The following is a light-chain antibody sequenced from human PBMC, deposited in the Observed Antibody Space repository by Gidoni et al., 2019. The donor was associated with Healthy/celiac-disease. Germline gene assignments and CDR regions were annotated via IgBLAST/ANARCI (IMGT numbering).Light chain of an antibody. J-gene: IGKJ2*01. V-gene: IGKV4-1*01. CDR1: QSALDSSNNKNY. CDR3: QQYYSTPYT. CDR2: EAS. Sequence: DFVMTPSPASLAVSLGETATLNCKSSQSALDSSNNKNYLAWYQQKPGQPPKLLIYEASTRESGVPDRFSGSGSGTDFTLTISSLQAEDVAVYYCQQYYSTPYTFXXXTKLEIK.